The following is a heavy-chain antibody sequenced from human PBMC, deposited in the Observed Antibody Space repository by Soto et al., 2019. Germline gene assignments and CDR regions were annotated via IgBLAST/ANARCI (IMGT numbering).Heavy chain of an antibody. J-gene: IGHJ4*02. Sequence: GGSLRLSCAASGFTFSSYGMHWVRQAPGKGLEWVAVISYDGSNKYYADSVKGRFNISRDNSKNTLYLQMNSLRAEDTAVYYCAKGPLYVWGSYLFDYWGQGTLVTVSS. CDR1: GFTFSSYG. V-gene: IGHV3-30*18. CDR3: AKGPLYVWGSYLFDY. CDR2: ISYDGSNK. D-gene: IGHD3-16*02.